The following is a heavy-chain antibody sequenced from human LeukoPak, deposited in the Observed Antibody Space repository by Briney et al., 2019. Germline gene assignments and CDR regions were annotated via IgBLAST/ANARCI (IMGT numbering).Heavy chain of an antibody. Sequence: SETLSLTRAVYGGSFSGYYWSWIRQPPGKGLEWIGEINHSGSTNYNPSLKSRVTISADTSKNQFSLRLSSVTAADTAVYYCARGLNNRKSGRRFDVFEIWGQGTMVTVSS. V-gene: IGHV4-34*01. J-gene: IGHJ3*02. CDR1: GGSFSGYY. CDR2: INHSGST. D-gene: IGHD1-14*01. CDR3: ARGLNNRKSGRRFDVFEI.